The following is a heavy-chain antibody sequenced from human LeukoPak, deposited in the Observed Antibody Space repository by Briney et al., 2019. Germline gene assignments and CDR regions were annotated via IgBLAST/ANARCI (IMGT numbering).Heavy chain of an antibody. J-gene: IGHJ6*03. CDR2: IIPIFGTA. D-gene: IGHD3-3*01. CDR1: GGTFSSYA. V-gene: IGHV1-69*05. CDR3: ASRRYYDFWSGYYPRYYYYMDV. Sequence: SVKLSCKASGGTFSSYAISWVRQAPGQGLEWMGRIIPIFGTANYAQKFKGRVTITTDESTSTAYMELSSLRSEDTAVYYCASRRYYDFWSGYYPRYYYYMDVWGKGTTVTVSS.